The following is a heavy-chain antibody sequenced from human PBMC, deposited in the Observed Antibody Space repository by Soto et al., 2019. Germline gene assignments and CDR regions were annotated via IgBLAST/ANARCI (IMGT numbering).Heavy chain of an antibody. CDR1: GYTFSEYT. D-gene: IGHD3-3*02. V-gene: IGHV1-3*01. Sequence: ASVKVSCKATGYTFSEYTKNWVRQAPGQSLEWMGWINAGSSNTKYSQNLHGRVSITRDTSASTVYMELSGLTSEDTAVYYCARDTETLGPRANDALDIWGQGTMVTVS. CDR2: INAGSSNT. CDR3: ARDTETLGPRANDALDI. J-gene: IGHJ3*02.